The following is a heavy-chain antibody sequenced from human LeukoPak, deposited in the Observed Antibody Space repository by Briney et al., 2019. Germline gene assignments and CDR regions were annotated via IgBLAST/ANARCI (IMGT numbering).Heavy chain of an antibody. Sequence: PGGSLRLSCAASGFTFSRYGMHWVRQAPGKGLEWVSAISGSGGSTYYADSVKGRFTISRDNSKNTLYLQMNSLRAEDTAVYYCAKLPDSSGYITANYFDYWGQGTLVTVSS. CDR2: ISGSGGST. V-gene: IGHV3-23*01. D-gene: IGHD3-22*01. J-gene: IGHJ4*02. CDR1: GFTFSRYG. CDR3: AKLPDSSGYITANYFDY.